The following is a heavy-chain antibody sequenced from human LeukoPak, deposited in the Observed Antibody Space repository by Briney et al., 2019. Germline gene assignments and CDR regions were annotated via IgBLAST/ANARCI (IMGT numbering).Heavy chain of an antibody. D-gene: IGHD4-11*01. Sequence: GGSLRLSCAASGFTFSNYAMSWVRQAPGKGLEWVSGISGSGFGTDYADSVKGRFTISRDDSKNTAYLQMNSLKTEDTAVYYCTRSNDYSNSIFDYWGQGTLVTVSS. J-gene: IGHJ4*02. CDR3: TRSNDYSNSIFDY. V-gene: IGHV3-23*01. CDR1: GFTFSNYA. CDR2: ISGSGFGT.